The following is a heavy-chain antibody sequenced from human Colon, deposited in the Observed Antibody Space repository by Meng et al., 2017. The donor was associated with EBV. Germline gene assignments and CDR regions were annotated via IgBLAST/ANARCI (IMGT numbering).Heavy chain of an antibody. CDR1: GDSVTNGGYA. V-gene: IGHV4-30-2*01. CDR2: IYHSGST. Sequence: QESGPGLVKPYKPLSPTCVVPGDSVTNGGYAWSWIRQPPGKGLEWIGYIYHSGSTKYNPSLKSRVTISVDTSKNQFSLKLSSVTAADTAVYYCARDTSTWGNKGLDHWGQGILVTVSS. D-gene: IGHD7-27*01. CDR3: ARDTSTWGNKGLDH. J-gene: IGHJ4*02.